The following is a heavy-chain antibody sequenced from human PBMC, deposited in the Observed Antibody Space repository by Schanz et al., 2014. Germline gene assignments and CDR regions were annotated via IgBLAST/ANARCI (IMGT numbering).Heavy chain of an antibody. J-gene: IGHJ4*02. V-gene: IGHV1-46*03. CDR1: GYTFTTYY. Sequence: QVQLLQSGAEVKKPGASMKVSCKASGYTFTTYYMLWVRQARGQGLEWMGIINPSGGSTRYGQKFKVRSTVTTDTTTSTVNLEVSRQRADDTAGYYCGRGYNRSYRDFWGQGNMSTDAS. CDR2: INPSGGST. CDR3: GRGYNRSYRDF. D-gene: IGHD5-12*01.